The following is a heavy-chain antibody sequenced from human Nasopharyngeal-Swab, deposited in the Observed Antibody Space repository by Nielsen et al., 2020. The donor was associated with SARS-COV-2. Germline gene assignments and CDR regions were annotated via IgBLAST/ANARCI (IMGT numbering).Heavy chain of an antibody. CDR3: ARGVLTSVSYYYYGMDV. J-gene: IGHJ6*02. D-gene: IGHD2-8*01. Sequence: VRQMPGKGLEWMGRIDPSDSYTNYSPSFQGHVTISADKSISTAYLQWSSLKASDTAMYYCARGVLTSVSYYYYGMDVWGQGTTATVSS. V-gene: IGHV5-10-1*01. CDR2: IDPSDSYT.